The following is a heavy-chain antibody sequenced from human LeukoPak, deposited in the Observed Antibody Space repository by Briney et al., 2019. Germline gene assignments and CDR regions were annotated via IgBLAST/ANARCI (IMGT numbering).Heavy chain of an antibody. Sequence: SETLSLTCAVDGRSFSNYYWSWIRQHPGKGLEWIGYIYYSGSTYYNPSLKSRVTISVDTSKNQFSLKLSSVTAADTAVYYCARDRGGNYYGMDVWGQGTTVTVSS. CDR1: GRSFSNYY. D-gene: IGHD3-10*01. CDR2: IYYSGST. V-gene: IGHV4-59*06. CDR3: ARDRGGNYYGMDV. J-gene: IGHJ6*02.